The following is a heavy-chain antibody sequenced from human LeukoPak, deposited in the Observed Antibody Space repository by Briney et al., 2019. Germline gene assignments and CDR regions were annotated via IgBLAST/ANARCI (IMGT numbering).Heavy chain of an antibody. V-gene: IGHV3-11*01. CDR3: AKSSVVVVAAIPDY. J-gene: IGHJ4*02. Sequence: PGGSLRLSCAASGFTFSDYYMRWIRQAPGKGLEWVSYISSSGSTIYYADSVKGRFTISRDNAKNSLYLQMNSLRAEDTAVYYCAKSSVVVVAAIPDYWGQGTLVTVSS. D-gene: IGHD2-15*01. CDR1: GFTFSDYY. CDR2: ISSSGSTI.